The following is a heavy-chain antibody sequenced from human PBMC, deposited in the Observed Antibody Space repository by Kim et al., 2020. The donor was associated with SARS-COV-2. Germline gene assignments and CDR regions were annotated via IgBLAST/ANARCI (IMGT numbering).Heavy chain of an antibody. CDR2: ISSSGGST. CDR1: GFTFSSYA. V-gene: IGHV3-23*01. D-gene: IGHD5-18*01. J-gene: IGHJ5*02. CDR3: AKGRTAMVQVGWFDP. Sequence: GGSLRLSCAASGFTFSSYAMSWVRQAPGKGLEWVSSISSSGGSTYYAYSEKGRFTITRHNSKNTLYLQMNSLRAEDTAVYYCAKGRTAMVQVGWFDPWGQGTLLTVSS.